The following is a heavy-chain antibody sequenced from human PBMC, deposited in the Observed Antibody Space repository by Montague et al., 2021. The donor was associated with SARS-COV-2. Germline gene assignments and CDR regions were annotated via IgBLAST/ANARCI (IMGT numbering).Heavy chain of an antibody. CDR1: GGSISSSSYY. D-gene: IGHD3-22*01. Sequence: SETLSLTCTASGGSISSSSYYWGWIRQPPGKGLEWIGSIYYSGSTYYNPPLKSRVTISVDTSKNQFSLKLSPVTAADTAMYYCASPTYYYDSSGSDAFDIWGQGTMVTVSS. V-gene: IGHV4-39*01. J-gene: IGHJ3*02. CDR2: IYYSGST. CDR3: ASPTYYYDSSGSDAFDI.